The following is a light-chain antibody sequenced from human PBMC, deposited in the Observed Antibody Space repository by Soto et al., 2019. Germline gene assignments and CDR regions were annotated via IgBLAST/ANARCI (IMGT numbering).Light chain of an antibody. CDR1: QSISSG. Sequence: DIQMTQSPSTLSASVGDRVTITCRASQSISSGLAWYQQKPGKAPKLLIYDASSLESGVPSRFSGSGAGTEFTLTIISLQPDDFATYYCQQYNSDPLTFGGGTKVEIK. V-gene: IGKV1-5*01. CDR3: QQYNSDPLT. J-gene: IGKJ4*01. CDR2: DAS.